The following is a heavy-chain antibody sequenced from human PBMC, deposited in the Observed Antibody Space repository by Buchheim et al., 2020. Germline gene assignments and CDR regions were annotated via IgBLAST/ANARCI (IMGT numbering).Heavy chain of an antibody. J-gene: IGHJ4*02. CDR2: IYYSGTT. D-gene: IGHD3-3*01. V-gene: IGHV4-31*03. CDR3: ARCPRYDFWSGYSRRDAYFDY. Sequence: QVRLQESGPGRVKPSETLSLTCNVSGGSISSGGDYWSWIRQYPGKGLEWIGNIYYSGTTYYNPSLKSRSTMSVDRSKNQFSLKLSSVTAADTAVYYCARCPRYDFWSGYSRRDAYFDYWGQGTL. CDR1: GGSISSGGDY.